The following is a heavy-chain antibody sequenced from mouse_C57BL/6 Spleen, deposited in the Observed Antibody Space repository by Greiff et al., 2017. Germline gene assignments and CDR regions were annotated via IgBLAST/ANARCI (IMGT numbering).Heavy chain of an antibody. J-gene: IGHJ4*01. CDR1: GYTFTDYY. Sequence: VMLVESGAELVRPGASVKLSCKASGYTFTDYYINWVKQRPGQGLEWIARIYPGSGNTYYNEKFKGKATLTAEKSSSTAYMQLSSLTSEDSAVYFCALYDDAMDYWGQGTSVTVSS. CDR2: IYPGSGNT. D-gene: IGHD2-12*01. CDR3: ALYDDAMDY. V-gene: IGHV1-76*01.